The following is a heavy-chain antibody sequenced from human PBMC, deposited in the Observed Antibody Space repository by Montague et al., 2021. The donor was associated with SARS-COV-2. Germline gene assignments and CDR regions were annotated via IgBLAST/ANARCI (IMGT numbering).Heavy chain of an antibody. J-gene: IGHJ4*02. V-gene: IGHV4-59*13. CDR1: GGSISNYY. D-gene: IGHD6-19*01. CDR2: VYFTGKT. CDR3: ARGDNYTSGWHRSGVLDY. Sequence: SETLSLTCTVSGGSISNYYWSWTRQSPGRGLEWIGYVYFTGKTNYNPSLKSRVTISVDTSKNQFSLRLTSVIAADSAVYYCARGDNYTSGWHRSGVLDYWGQGAPVIVSS.